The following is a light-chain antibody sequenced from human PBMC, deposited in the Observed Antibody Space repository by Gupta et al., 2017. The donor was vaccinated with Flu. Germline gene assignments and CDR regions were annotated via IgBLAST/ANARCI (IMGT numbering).Light chain of an antibody. CDR1: NGDVGGYNY. CDR2: DVS. CDR3: SSYTSSSTVV. Sequence: SINISCTGTNGDVGGYNYVSWYQQHPGKAPKLMIYDVSNRPSGVSTRFSGSKAGNTASLTISGLQAEDEADYFCSSYTSSSTVVFGGGTKLTVL. J-gene: IGLJ2*01. V-gene: IGLV2-14*04.